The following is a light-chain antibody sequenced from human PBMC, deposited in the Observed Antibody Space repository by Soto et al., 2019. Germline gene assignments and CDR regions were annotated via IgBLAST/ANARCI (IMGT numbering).Light chain of an antibody. CDR1: QSVNADY. CDR3: QQYGGSQA. J-gene: IGKJ1*01. CDR2: VAS. Sequence: TQSDTTLSVFLREIATRSRRASQSVNADYLAWYQQRPGQAPRLLIYVASYRAPGIADRFSGRGSGTDFTLTISRLEPDDSAVYFCQQYGGSQAFGQGTKVDIK. V-gene: IGKV3-20*01.